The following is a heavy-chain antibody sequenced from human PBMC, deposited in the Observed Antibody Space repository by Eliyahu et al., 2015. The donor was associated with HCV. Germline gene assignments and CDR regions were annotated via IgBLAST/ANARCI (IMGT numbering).Heavy chain of an antibody. V-gene: IGHV3-21*01. CDR2: ISSSSSYI. J-gene: IGHJ6*02. Sequence: EVQLVESGGGLVKPGGSLXLSXAASGFTFXSXXXNWVRXAPGKGLEWVSSISSSSSYIYYADSVKGRFTISRDNAKNSLYLQMNSLRAEDTAVYYCARDRPPVVVVPAANIPVYYYYGMDVWGQGTTVTVSS. CDR3: ARDRPPVVVVPAANIPVYYYYGMDV. D-gene: IGHD2-2*01. CDR1: GFTFXSXX.